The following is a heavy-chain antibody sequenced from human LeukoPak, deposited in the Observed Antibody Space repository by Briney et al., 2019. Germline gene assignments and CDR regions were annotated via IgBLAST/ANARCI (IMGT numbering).Heavy chain of an antibody. Sequence: SETLSLTCTVSVGSISSNTYYWSWIRQPPGKGLEWIGSIRYSGRTYYKPSLKSRVTLSVDTPKNQLLLNLRSVTAADTAMYYCAREFNGSPDYLRQGTLVTVSS. D-gene: IGHD6-25*01. V-gene: IGHV4-39*02. CDR1: VGSISSNTYY. J-gene: IGHJ4*02. CDR3: AREFNGSPDY. CDR2: IRYSGRT.